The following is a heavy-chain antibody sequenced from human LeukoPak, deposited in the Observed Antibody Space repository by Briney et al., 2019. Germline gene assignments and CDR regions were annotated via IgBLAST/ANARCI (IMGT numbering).Heavy chain of an antibody. D-gene: IGHD3-9*01. CDR3: ARATIDILTGYYKIDAFDI. CDR2: IIPIFGTA. CDR1: VATFTIYA. Sequence: SVKLSCNSSVATFTIYAISWDRHGPGQGLEWMGGIIPIFGTANNAQKFQGRVTITADESTSTAYMELSSLRSEDRAVYYCARATIDILTGYYKIDAFDIWGQGTMVTVSS. V-gene: IGHV1-69*01. J-gene: IGHJ3*02.